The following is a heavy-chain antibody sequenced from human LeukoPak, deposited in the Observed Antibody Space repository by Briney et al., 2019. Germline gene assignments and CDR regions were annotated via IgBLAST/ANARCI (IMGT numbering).Heavy chain of an antibody. CDR1: GVSISSYY. CDR2: LYYSGST. D-gene: IGHD6-13*01. J-gene: IGHJ6*02. V-gene: IGHV4-59*12. Sequence: SETLSLTCTVSGVSISSYYWSWLRQPPGKGLEWIGYLYYSGSTNSNPSLKSRTTTSVETSNNPFSLKLSSVTAADTAVYYCARLMRAGYSSSWSLSGYYYGMDVWGQGTTVTVSS. CDR3: ARLMRAGYSSSWSLSGYYYGMDV.